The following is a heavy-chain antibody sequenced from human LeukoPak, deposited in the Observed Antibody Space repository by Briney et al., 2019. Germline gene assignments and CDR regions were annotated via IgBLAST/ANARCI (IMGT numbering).Heavy chain of an antibody. D-gene: IGHD1-26*01. CDR1: GGSISSYY. V-gene: IGHV4-59*01. Sequence: SETLSLTCTVSGGSISSYYWSWIRQPPGKGLEWIGYIYYSGSTNYNPSLKSRVTIPVDTSKNQFSLKLSSVAAADTAVYYCARAYSGSYYLGVSYYFDYWGQGTLVTVSS. CDR2: IYYSGST. CDR3: ARAYSGSYYLGVSYYFDY. J-gene: IGHJ4*02.